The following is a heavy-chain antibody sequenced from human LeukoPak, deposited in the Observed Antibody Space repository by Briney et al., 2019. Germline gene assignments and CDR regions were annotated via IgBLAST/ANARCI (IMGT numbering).Heavy chain of an antibody. Sequence: PGGSLRLSCAASGFTFGSYGMSWVRQAPGKGLEWVSYISSSSSTIYYADSVKDRFTISRDNAKNSLYLQMNSLRAEDTAVYYCASRGELAPFDYWGQGTLVTVSS. D-gene: IGHD3-10*01. V-gene: IGHV3-48*04. CDR1: GFTFGSYG. CDR2: ISSSSSTI. J-gene: IGHJ4*02. CDR3: ASRGELAPFDY.